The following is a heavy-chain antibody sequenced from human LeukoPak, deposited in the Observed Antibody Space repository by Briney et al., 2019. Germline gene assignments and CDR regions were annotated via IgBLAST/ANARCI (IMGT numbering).Heavy chain of an antibody. J-gene: IGHJ4*02. V-gene: IGHV4-34*01. CDR1: GGSFSGYY. D-gene: IGHD1-26*01. Sequence: ETLSLTCAVYGGSFSGYYWSWIRQPPGKGLEWIGEINHSGSTNYNPSLKSRVTISVDTSKNQFSLKLSSVTAADTAVYYCARVRVGAIFDYWGQGTLVTVSS. CDR2: INHSGST. CDR3: ARVRVGAIFDY.